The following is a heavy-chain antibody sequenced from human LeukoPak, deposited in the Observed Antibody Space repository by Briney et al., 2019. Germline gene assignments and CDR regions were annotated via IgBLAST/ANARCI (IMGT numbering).Heavy chain of an antibody. Sequence: PGGSLRLSCATSGFSFSNYEMDWVRQAPGKGLEWISYINSGPGNTLYADSEKGRFAISRDNAKNSLYLQMNSLRAEDTAVYYCAREVCSGSRCYDAFDVWGQGTMVTVSS. CDR2: INSGPGNT. CDR3: AREVCSGSRCYDAFDV. CDR1: GFSFSNYE. V-gene: IGHV3-48*03. J-gene: IGHJ3*01. D-gene: IGHD2-15*01.